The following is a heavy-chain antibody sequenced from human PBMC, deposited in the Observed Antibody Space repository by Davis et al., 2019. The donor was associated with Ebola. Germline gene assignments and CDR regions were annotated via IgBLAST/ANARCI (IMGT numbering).Heavy chain of an antibody. D-gene: IGHD2-2*01. V-gene: IGHV1-2*06. CDR1: GYTFTGYY. CDR3: ATSCSSTSCYANAFDI. Sequence: ASVKVSCKASGYTFTGYYMHWVRQAPGQGLEWMGRINPNSGGTNYAQKFQGRVTMTEDTSTDTAYMELSSLRSEDTAVYYCATSCSSTSCYANAFDIWGQGTMVTVSS. CDR2: INPNSGGT. J-gene: IGHJ3*02.